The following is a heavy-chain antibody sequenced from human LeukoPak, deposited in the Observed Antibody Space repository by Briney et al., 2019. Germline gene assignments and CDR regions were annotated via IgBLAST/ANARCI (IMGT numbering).Heavy chain of an antibody. Sequence: PSETLSLTCTVSGGSISSSSYYWGWIRQPPGKGLEWIGEINHSGSTNYNPSLKSRVTISVDTSKNQFSLKLSSVTAADTAVYYCVSLRPFDWFFNWFDPWGQGTLVTVSS. V-gene: IGHV4-39*07. J-gene: IGHJ5*02. CDR1: GGSISSSSYY. CDR3: VSLRPFDWFFNWFDP. D-gene: IGHD3-9*01. CDR2: INHSGST.